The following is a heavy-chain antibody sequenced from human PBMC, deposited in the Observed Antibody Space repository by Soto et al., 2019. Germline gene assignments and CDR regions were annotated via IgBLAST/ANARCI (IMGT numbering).Heavy chain of an antibody. D-gene: IGHD6-19*01. Sequence: PLRLSCAASGFPFNGSAMTWARTDPGKWLEYVSSITSSGSEVFHAASVKGRFTMSRDNSKNMLYLQMNSLRAEDTAVYYCAKEGYDSGWDWDAGGQGALVTV. CDR1: GFPFNGSA. CDR2: ITSSGSEV. CDR3: AKEGYDSGWDWDA. V-gene: IGHV3-23*01. J-gene: IGHJ5*02.